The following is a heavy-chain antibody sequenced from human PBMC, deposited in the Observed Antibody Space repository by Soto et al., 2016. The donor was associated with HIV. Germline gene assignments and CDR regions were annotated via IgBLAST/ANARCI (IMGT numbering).Heavy chain of an antibody. D-gene: IGHD3-10*01. CDR3: AKAGGTYYYGSGSYYPPYFDY. CDR1: GFTFSSYA. CDR2: ISGSGGST. V-gene: IGHV3-23*01. J-gene: IGHJ4*02. Sequence: EVQLLESGGGLVQPGGSLRLSCAASGFTFSSYAMSWVRQAPGKGLEWVSAISGSGGSTYYADSVKGRFTISRDNSKNTLYLQMNSLRAEDTAVYYCAKAGGTYYYGSGSYYPPYFDYWGQGTLVTVSS.